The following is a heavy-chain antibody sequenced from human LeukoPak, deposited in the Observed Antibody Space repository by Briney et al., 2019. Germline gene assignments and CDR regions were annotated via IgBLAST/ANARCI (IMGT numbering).Heavy chain of an antibody. Sequence: ASVKVSCKASGYTFTNYYIHWVRQAAGHGLEWMGAINPSSGGTNSAQKFQGRVSMTRDTSISTAYMEVSRLRSDDTAVFYCVRDLVTTGPYGMDVWGQGTTVTVSS. CDR3: VRDLVTTGPYGMDV. D-gene: IGHD4-17*01. J-gene: IGHJ6*02. V-gene: IGHV1-2*02. CDR1: GYTFTNYY. CDR2: INPSSGGT.